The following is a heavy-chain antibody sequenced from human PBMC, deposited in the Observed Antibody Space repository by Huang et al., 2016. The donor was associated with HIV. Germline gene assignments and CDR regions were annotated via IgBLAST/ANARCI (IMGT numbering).Heavy chain of an antibody. CDR2: ISKTSGAT. CDR1: GYTFSTYS. D-gene: IGHD3-22*01. V-gene: IGHV3-48*01. CDR3: VRDSSSGLQLRY. Sequence: EVQLVESGGGLAQPGGSLRRSCVASGYTFSTYSMNWVRQAPGKGLEWVSYISKTSGATSYAESVKGRFTVSRDNVNNSLYLQMNRLRVEDTAMYYCVRDSSSGLQLRYWGQGALVIVS. J-gene: IGHJ4*02.